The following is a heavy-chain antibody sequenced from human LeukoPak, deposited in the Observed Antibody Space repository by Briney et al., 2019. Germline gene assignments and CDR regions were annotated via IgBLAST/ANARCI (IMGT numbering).Heavy chain of an antibody. CDR1: GFTFSSYA. V-gene: IGHV3-23*01. CDR2: ISGSGGST. Sequence: GGSLRLSCAASGFTFSSYAMSWVRQAPGKGLEWVSAISGSGGSTYYADSVKGRSTISRDNSKNTLYLQMNSLRAEDTAVYYCARGRWELRGRDIDYWGQGTLVTVSS. CDR3: ARGRWELRGRDIDY. D-gene: IGHD1-26*01. J-gene: IGHJ4*02.